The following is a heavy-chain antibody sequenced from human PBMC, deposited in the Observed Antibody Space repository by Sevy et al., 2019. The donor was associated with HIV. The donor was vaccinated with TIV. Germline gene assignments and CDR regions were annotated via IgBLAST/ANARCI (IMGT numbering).Heavy chain of an antibody. CDR2: LNTKLAVP. Sequence: ASVKVSYKASGYTFSNYGLHWLRQAPGQGLEWMGRLNTKLAVPTYAQGFTGRFVFSLDTSVSTAYLQINGLRSEDTAVYFCARNYGDYPDYYFDSWAQGSLVTVSS. CDR1: GYTFSNYG. J-gene: IGHJ4*02. CDR3: ARNYGDYPDYYFDS. D-gene: IGHD4-17*01. V-gene: IGHV7-4-1*02.